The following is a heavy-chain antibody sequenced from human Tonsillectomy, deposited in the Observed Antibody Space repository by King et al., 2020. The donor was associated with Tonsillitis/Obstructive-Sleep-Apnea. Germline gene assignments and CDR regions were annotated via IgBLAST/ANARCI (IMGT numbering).Heavy chain of an antibody. D-gene: IGHD3-9*01. CDR2: IKQDGSEK. V-gene: IGHV3-7*01. CDR1: GFTFSSYW. Sequence: VQLVESGGGLVQPGGSLRLSCAASGFTFSSYWMSWVRQAPGKGLEWVANIKQDGSEKYYVDSVKGRFTISRDNAKNSLYLQMNSLRAEDTAVYYCARVREYFDWLLPSVYYFDYWGQGTLVTVSS. J-gene: IGHJ4*02. CDR3: ARVREYFDWLLPSVYYFDY.